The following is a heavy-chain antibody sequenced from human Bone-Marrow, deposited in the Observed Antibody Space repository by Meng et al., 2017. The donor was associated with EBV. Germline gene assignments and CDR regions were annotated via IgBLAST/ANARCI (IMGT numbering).Heavy chain of an antibody. CDR1: DGNSRSHG. V-gene: IGHV1-69*01. CDR2: IVPIFGTA. Sequence: VRSGARGKGTGSSCKVPCNASDGNSRSHGICWVRQAPRLGGEWLGGIVPIFGTANYAQKFQRRVTITADEYTSTAYMELSSLRSEDTAVYYCASGGGLVVYANSFDYWGQGTLVTVSS. J-gene: IGHJ4*02. CDR3: ASGGGLVVYANSFDY. D-gene: IGHD2-8*02.